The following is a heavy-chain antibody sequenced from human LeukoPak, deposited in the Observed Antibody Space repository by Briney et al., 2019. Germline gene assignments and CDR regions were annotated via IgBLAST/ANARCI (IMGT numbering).Heavy chain of an antibody. V-gene: IGHV1-2*02. D-gene: IGHD2-15*01. CDR1: GYTFTGYY. Sequence: ASVRVSCKASGYTFTGYYMHWVRQAPGQGLEWMGWINPNSGGTNYAQKFQGRVTMTRDTSISTAYMELSRLRSDDTAVYYCATPPYCSGGSCPDYYYYGMDVWGQGTTVTVSS. CDR2: INPNSGGT. CDR3: ATPPYCSGGSCPDYYYYGMDV. J-gene: IGHJ6*02.